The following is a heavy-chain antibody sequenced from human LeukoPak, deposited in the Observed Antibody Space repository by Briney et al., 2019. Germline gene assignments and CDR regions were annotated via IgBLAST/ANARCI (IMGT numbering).Heavy chain of an antibody. V-gene: IGHV3-7*01. CDR1: GFTFTSYW. D-gene: IGHD1-26*01. CDR3: ARVRGSQSFDY. Sequence: GGSLRLSCAASGFTFTSYWMTWVRQAPGKGLEWEANIKQDGSEKYYVDSVKGRFTISRDNAKNSLYLQMDSLRVEDTAVYYCARVRGSQSFDYWGQGTLVTVSS. J-gene: IGHJ4*02. CDR2: IKQDGSEK.